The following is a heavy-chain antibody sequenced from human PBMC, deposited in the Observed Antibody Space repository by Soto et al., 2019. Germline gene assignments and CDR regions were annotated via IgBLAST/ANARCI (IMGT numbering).Heavy chain of an antibody. CDR3: ANWTVVVVAATRGGYFDY. J-gene: IGHJ4*02. CDR1: GFTFSSYA. D-gene: IGHD2-15*01. CDR2: ISGSGGYT. Sequence: EVQLLESGGGLVQPGGSLRLSCAASGFTFSSYAMSWVRQAPGKGLEWVSVISGSGGYTYYADSVKGRFTISRDNSKNTLYLQMNSLTAEDTAVYYCANWTVVVVAATRGGYFDYWGRGTLVTVSS. V-gene: IGHV3-23*01.